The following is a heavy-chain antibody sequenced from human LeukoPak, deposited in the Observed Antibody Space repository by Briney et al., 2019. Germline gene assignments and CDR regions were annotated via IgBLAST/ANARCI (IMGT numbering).Heavy chain of an antibody. D-gene: IGHD6-13*01. Sequence: PGGSLRLSCAASGFTFSSYNMNWVRQAPGKGLEWVSSISSTSNYIFYADSVKGRFTISRDNAKDSLYLQMNSLRAEDTAVYYCARGHSSSWYSSGMDVWGQGTTVTVSS. J-gene: IGHJ6*02. V-gene: IGHV3-21*01. CDR1: GFTFSSYN. CDR2: ISSTSNYI. CDR3: ARGHSSSWYSSGMDV.